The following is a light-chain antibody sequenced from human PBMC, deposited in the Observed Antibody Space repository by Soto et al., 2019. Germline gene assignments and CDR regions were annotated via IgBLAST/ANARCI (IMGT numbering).Light chain of an antibody. CDR3: QQYGSSRT. CDR1: QSVSSSY. CDR2: GAS. J-gene: IGKJ5*01. Sequence: EIVLTQSPGTLSLSPGEGATLSCRASQSVSSSYIAWYQQRPGQTPSLLIYGASTRATGIPDRFSGSGSGTHFTLTISRLEPGDFAVYYCQQYGSSRTFGQGTRLEIK. V-gene: IGKV3-20*01.